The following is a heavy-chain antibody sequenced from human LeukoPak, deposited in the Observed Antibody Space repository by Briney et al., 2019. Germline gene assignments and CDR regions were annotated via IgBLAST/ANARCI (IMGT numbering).Heavy chain of an antibody. Sequence: SVKVSCKASGNSISNYAVSWVRQAPRQGFEWMGGIIPIFGTADYAQKFQGRVTITADQSTSTTYMALSSLKSEDTATYYCTTRGCHAGGCSSGFYYYYGLHFWGQGTTVSVSS. J-gene: IGHJ6*02. CDR1: GNSISNYA. CDR3: TTRGCHAGGCSSGFYYYYGLHF. D-gene: IGHD3-16*01. CDR2: IIPIFGTA. V-gene: IGHV1-69*01.